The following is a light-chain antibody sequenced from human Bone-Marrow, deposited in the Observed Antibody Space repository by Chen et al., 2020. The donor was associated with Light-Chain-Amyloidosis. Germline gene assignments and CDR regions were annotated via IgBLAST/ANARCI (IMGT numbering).Light chain of an antibody. CDR1: NIGSTR. CDR2: DDS. CDR3: QVWDRSSDRPV. Sequence: SYVLTQPSSVSVAPGQTATIACGGNNIGSTRVHWYQQTPGQAPLLVVYDDSDRPSGIPERLSGSDSWYTATLTISRVQAGDDAAYYCQVWDRSSDRPVFGGGTKLTVL. V-gene: IGLV3-21*02. J-gene: IGLJ3*02.